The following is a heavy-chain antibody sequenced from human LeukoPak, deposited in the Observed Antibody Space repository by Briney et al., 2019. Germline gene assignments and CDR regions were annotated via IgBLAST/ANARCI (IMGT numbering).Heavy chain of an antibody. V-gene: IGHV4-39*01. CDR1: GGSISSSSYY. Sequence: KPSETLSLTCTVSGGSISSSSYYWGCIRQPPGKGLEWIGSIYYSGSTYYNPSLKSRVTISVDTSKNQFSLKLSSVTAADTAVYYCARRIRYFDWLLEPYFDYWGQGTLVTVSS. J-gene: IGHJ4*02. CDR2: IYYSGST. CDR3: ARRIRYFDWLLEPYFDY. D-gene: IGHD3-9*01.